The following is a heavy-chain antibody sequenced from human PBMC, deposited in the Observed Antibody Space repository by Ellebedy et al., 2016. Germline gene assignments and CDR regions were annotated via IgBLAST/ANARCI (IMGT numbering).Heavy chain of an antibody. J-gene: IGHJ4*02. CDR2: IYPGDSDT. V-gene: IGHV5-51*01. D-gene: IGHD5-18*01. CDR1: GYSFTSYW. CDR3: ARGRGYNFDY. Sequence: KVSCXGSGYSFTSYWIGWVRQMPGKGLEWMGIIYPGDSDTRYSPSFQGQVTISADKSISTAYLQWSSLKVSDTAIYYCARGRGYNFDYWGQGTLVTVSS.